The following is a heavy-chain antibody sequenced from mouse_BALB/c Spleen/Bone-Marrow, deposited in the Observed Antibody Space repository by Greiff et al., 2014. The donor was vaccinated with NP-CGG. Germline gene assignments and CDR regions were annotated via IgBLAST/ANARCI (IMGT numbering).Heavy chain of an antibody. CDR1: GFTFSSYG. Sequence: VQLKQSGGDLVKPGGSLEISCAASGFTFSSYGMTWVRQIPEKRLEWVGAISNGGVYTNYPGTVKGKFTITRDKAKNTLYLQMSSLKSEDTAMYYCVRPYDYGTCFAYWGQGTLVTVSA. CDR2: ISNGGVYT. D-gene: IGHD2-4*01. V-gene: IGHV5-6*01. CDR3: VRPYDYGTCFAY. J-gene: IGHJ3*01.